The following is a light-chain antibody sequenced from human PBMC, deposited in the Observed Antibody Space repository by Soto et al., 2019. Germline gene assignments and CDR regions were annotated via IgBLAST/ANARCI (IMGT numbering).Light chain of an antibody. CDR1: QGLVYSDGNTF. J-gene: IGKJ1*01. CDR2: QVS. Sequence: DVVMTQSPLSLSVTLGQPATISCRSSQGLVYSDGNTFLNWFHQRPGQSPRRLIYQVSNRDSGVPDRVSGSGSGTDYTLTISRVEPEDVGIYYCVQGTHWPWTFGQGTKVEIK. V-gene: IGKV2-30*01. CDR3: VQGTHWPWT.